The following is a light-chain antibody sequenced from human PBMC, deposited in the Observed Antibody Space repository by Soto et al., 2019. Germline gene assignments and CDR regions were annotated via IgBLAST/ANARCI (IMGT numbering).Light chain of an antibody. CDR2: QVS. Sequence: DVVMTQTPLSLSVAPGQPASISCKSSQSLLHITGETFLFWYLQQPGQSPQLLIYQVSTRVSGVPDRFSGSGSWTDVTLEIRRVETEDVGIYCCMQSTQLRPTSGQGTRLGIE. J-gene: IGKJ5*01. CDR1: QSLLHITGETF. V-gene: IGKV2D-29*02. CDR3: MQSTQLRPT.